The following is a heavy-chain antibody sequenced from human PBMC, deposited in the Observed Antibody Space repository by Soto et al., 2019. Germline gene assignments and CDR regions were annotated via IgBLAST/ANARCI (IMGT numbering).Heavy chain of an antibody. Sequence: EVELLESGGGLVQPGGSLRLSCAASGLTFSRFAMNWVRQAPGKGLEWVSGIGGSGGTTYYTDSVKGRFTISRDNSKNTLFLQMNSLRAEDTAVYYCAKDSLGDYYYYGLDGWGQGPRSPFP. CDR2: IGGSGGTT. D-gene: IGHD2-15*01. CDR1: GLTFSRFA. J-gene: IGHJ6*02. CDR3: AKDSLGDYYYYGLDG. V-gene: IGHV3-23*01.